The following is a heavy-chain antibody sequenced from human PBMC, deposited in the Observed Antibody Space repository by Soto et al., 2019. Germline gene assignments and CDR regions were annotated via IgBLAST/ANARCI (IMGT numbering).Heavy chain of an antibody. D-gene: IGHD1-1*01. CDR3: AKDPKATGTHY. J-gene: IGHJ4*02. V-gene: IGHV3-30*18. CDR2: ITYDGSNK. CDR1: GFIISSYG. Sequence: GGSLRLSCAASGFIISSYGMHWVRQAPGKGLEWVAVITYDGSNKYYADSVKGRFSISRDNSRNRLYLQMYSLRPEDTAVDYCAKDPKATGTHYWGRGTLVTVPQ.